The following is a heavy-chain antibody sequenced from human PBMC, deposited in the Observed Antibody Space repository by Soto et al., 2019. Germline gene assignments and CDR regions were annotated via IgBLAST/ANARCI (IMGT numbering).Heavy chain of an antibody. Sequence: PGGSLRLSCAASGFIFSRYPMHWVRQAPGKGLQWVALISDDGSTKYYADSVKGRFTISRDNSKNTLYLQMNGLSAEDTALYYCVRSKGGYSYGTPFDYWGQGT. V-gene: IGHV3-30-3*01. CDR3: VRSKGGYSYGTPFDY. J-gene: IGHJ4*02. D-gene: IGHD5-18*01. CDR2: ISDDGSTK. CDR1: GFIFSRYP.